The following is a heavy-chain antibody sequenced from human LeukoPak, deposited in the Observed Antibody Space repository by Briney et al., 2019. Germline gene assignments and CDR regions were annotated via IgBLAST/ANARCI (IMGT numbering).Heavy chain of an antibody. V-gene: IGHV4-59*01. CDR1: GGSISGYS. J-gene: IGHJ4*02. CDR2: IYSSGRT. CDR3: ARASDFHYY. Sequence: SSETLSLTCTVSGGSISGYSWSWIRQPPGKALEWIASIYSSGRTKYNPSLESRVTISLDTSKNQFSLKASSVTAADTAVYYCARASDFHYYWGQGTLVTVSS. D-gene: IGHD3/OR15-3a*01.